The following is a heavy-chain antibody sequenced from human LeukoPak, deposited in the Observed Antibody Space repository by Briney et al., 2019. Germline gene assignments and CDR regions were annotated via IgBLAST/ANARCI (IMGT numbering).Heavy chain of an antibody. CDR1: GFTFTSYW. J-gene: IGHJ3*02. V-gene: IGHV3-7*01. D-gene: IGHD3-16*01. CDR3: ARLGMRNAFDI. CDR2: IKRDGSEK. Sequence: GGSLRLSCADSGFTFTSYWMSWVRQAPGKGLEWVANIKRDGSEKYYVDSVKGRFTISRDNAKNSLSLQMNSLRAEDTAVYYCARLGMRNAFDIWGRGTMVTVSS.